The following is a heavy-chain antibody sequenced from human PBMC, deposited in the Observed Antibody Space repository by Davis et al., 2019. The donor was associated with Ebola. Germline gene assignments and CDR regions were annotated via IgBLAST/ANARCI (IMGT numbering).Heavy chain of an antibody. V-gene: IGHV3-15*01. D-gene: IGHD2-15*01. J-gene: IGHJ4*02. CDR1: GFTFSNAW. CDR2: IKSKTDGGTT. CDR3: TTWWQLVDY. Sequence: GESLKISCAASGFTFSNAWMSWVRQAPGKGLEWVGRIKSKTDGGTTDYAAPVKGRFTTSRDDSKNTLYLQMNSLKTEDTAVYYCTTWWQLVDYWGQGTLVTVSS.